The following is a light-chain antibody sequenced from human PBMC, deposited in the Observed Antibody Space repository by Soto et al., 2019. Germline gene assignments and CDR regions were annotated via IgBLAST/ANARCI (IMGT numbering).Light chain of an antibody. CDR3: SSYASSTPVV. V-gene: IGLV2-14*01. J-gene: IGLJ2*01. CDR2: DVS. Sequence: QSALTQPASVSGSPGQSITISCTGTTSDVGRYNYVSWYQQHPGKAPKLMIYDVSNRPSGVSNRFSGSKSGNTASLTISGLRAEDEADYYCSSYASSTPVVFGGGTKLTVL. CDR1: TSDVGRYNY.